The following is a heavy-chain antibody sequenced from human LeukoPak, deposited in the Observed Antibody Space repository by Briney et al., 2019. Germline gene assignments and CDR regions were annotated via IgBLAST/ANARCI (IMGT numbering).Heavy chain of an antibody. J-gene: IGHJ4*02. D-gene: IGHD1-26*01. CDR3: ARNGGSYSFDY. CDR1: GGSISSYY. V-gene: IGHV4-59*01. Sequence: SETLSLTCTVSGGSISSYYWSWIRQPPGKGLEWIGYMHYSGSTNYNPSLKSRVTISVDTSKNQFSLKLSSVTAADTAVYYCARNGGSYSFDYWGQGTLVTVSS. CDR2: MHYSGST.